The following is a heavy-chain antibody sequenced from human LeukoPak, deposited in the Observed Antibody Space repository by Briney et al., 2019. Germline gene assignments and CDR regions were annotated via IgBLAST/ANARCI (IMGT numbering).Heavy chain of an antibody. CDR2: IWYDGSNK. D-gene: IGHD3-22*01. J-gene: IGHJ4*02. Sequence: PGRSLRLSCAPSVFTFSIYGMHWVRQAPGKGREGGTVIWYDGSNKYYADSVKGRFTISRDNSKNTLYLQMNSVRTEDTAVYYWAEEGASGYSLDWGQGTLVTASS. CDR1: VFTFSIYG. CDR3: AEEGASGYSLD. V-gene: IGHV3-33*06.